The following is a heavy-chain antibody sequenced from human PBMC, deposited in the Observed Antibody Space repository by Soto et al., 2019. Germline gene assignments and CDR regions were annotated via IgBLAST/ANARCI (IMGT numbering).Heavy chain of an antibody. J-gene: IGHJ4*01. D-gene: IGHD3-10*01. CDR3: AKAGSEGQAMGRVDY. V-gene: IGHV3-23*01. CDR1: GYTFGSYA. CDR2: ISGSGGST. Sequence: SGGSLRVSCAASGYTFGSYAMSWVRQAPGKGLEWVSAISGSGGSTYYADSVKGRFTISRDNSKNTLYLQMNSLRAEDTAVYYCAKAGSEGQAMGRVDYWGHRTLVTVSS.